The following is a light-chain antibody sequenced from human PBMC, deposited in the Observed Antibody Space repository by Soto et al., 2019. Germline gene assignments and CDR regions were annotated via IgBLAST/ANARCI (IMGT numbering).Light chain of an antibody. CDR2: GAS. V-gene: IGKV3-20*01. Sequence: EIVLTQSPGTLSLSPGERATLSCRASQSISSSYLSWYQQKPGQAPRLLIYGASSRATGIPDRFSGSGSGTDFTLTISRLEPEDFAVYYCQQYGSSPSPITFAQGTRLEIK. J-gene: IGKJ5*01. CDR3: QQYGSSPSPIT. CDR1: QSISSSY.